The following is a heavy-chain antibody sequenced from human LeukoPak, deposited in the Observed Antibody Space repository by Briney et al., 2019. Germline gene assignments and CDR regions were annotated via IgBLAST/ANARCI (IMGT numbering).Heavy chain of an antibody. CDR1: GGSFTTYY. J-gene: IGHJ6*03. CDR2: INHTGTT. D-gene: IGHD1/OR15-1a*01. CDR3: ARGAAARNNYHYYIDV. V-gene: IGHV4-34*01. Sequence: SETLSLTCAVYGGSFTTYYWNWIRQSPGKGLEWIGEINHTGTTNYNPSLKSRFTISVDTSKNQFSLKLTSVTAADTAVYYCARGAAARNNYHYYIDVWGKGTTVTVSS.